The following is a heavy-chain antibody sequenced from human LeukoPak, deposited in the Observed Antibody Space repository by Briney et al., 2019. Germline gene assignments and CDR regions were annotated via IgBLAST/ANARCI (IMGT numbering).Heavy chain of an antibody. V-gene: IGHV3-33*01. CDR3: ARDRPGGGVNGMDV. J-gene: IGHJ6*02. Sequence: PGGSLRPSCAASGFIFSNHGMHWVRQAPGKGLEWVAVIWYDGSIKYYADSVKGRFSTSRDNSKNTVDLQMNSLRVEDTAVYYCARDRPGGGVNGMDVWGQGTTVTVSS. CDR2: IWYDGSIK. D-gene: IGHD3-16*01. CDR1: GFIFSNHG.